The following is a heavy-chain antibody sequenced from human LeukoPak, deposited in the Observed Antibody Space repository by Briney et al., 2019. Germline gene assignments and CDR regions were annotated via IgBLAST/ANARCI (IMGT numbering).Heavy chain of an antibody. V-gene: IGHV4-39*01. J-gene: IGHJ4*02. Sequence: ETLSLTCTVSGGSVSSTSHHWDWIRQPPGQGLEWIGSIFYSGSTYYSPSLKSRVTISVDTSKNQFSLNLSSVTAADTAVYYCARTLWKSSLFRWGQGTLVTVSS. D-gene: IGHD6-13*01. CDR3: ARTLWKSSLFR. CDR2: IFYSGST. CDR1: GGSVSSTSHH.